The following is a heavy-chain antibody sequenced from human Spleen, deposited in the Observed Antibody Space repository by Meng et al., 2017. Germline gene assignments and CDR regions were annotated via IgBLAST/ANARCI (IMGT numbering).Heavy chain of an antibody. D-gene: IGHD4-23*01. V-gene: IGHV4-39*01. CDR3: ARHTFSGNPGGIDS. CDR1: GGPITRTGTC. CDR2: QCHADDT. J-gene: IGHJ4*02. Sequence: QLQLRESGPGLVKPSDTLSLTCTVSGGPITRTGTCGGWIRQPPGKGLEWIGSQCHADDTYYNPSLMGRVTISVDTSKNQVSLKLTSVTAADTSIYYCARHTFSGNPGGIDSWGQGILVTVSS.